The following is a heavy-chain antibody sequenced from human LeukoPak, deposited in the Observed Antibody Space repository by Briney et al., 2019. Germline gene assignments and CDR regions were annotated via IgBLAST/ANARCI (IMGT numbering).Heavy chain of an antibody. CDR2: INHSGST. D-gene: IGHD6-13*01. CDR1: GGSISSSNW. J-gene: IGHJ5*02. Sequence: SETLSLTCAVSGGSISSSNWWSWVRQPPGKGLEWIGEINHSGSTNYNPSLKSRVTISVDTSKNQFSLKLSSVTATDTAVYYCARRYSSSWYVQWFDPWGQGTLVTVSS. CDR3: ARRYSSSWYVQWFDP. V-gene: IGHV4-4*02.